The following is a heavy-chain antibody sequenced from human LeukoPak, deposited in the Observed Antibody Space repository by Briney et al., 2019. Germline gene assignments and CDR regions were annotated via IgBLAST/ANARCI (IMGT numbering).Heavy chain of an antibody. J-gene: IGHJ6*03. V-gene: IGHV1-69*06. CDR2: IIPIFGTA. CDR3: ASCPLRRWLVASFRYYMDV. Sequence: ASVKVSCKASGGTFSSYAISWVRQAPGQGLEWMGGIIPIFGTANYAQKFQGRVTITADKSTSTAYMELSSLRSEDTAVYYCASCPLRRWLVASFRYYMDVWGKGTTVTVSS. D-gene: IGHD6-19*01. CDR1: GGTFSSYA.